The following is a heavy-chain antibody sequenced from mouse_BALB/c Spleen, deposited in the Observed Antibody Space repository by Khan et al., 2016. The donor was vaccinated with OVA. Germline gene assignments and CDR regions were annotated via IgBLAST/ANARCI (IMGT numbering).Heavy chain of an antibody. V-gene: IGHV1-7*01. J-gene: IGHJ3*01. CDR2: INPSTGYT. CDR1: GYTFTNYW. D-gene: IGHD1-1*01. CDR3: VNHGSSSAWFSY. Sequence: QVQLKQSGAELAKPGASVKMSCRASGYTFTNYWMHWVKQRPGQGLEWIGNINPSTGYTEYNQKFKDKATLTADKSSSTAYMQLSSLTSEDSAVYYCVNHGSSSAWFSYWGQGTLVTVSA.